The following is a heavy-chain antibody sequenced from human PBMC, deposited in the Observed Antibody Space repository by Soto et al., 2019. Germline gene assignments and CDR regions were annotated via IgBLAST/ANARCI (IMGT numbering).Heavy chain of an antibody. J-gene: IGHJ4*02. D-gene: IGHD4-17*01. V-gene: IGHV1-18*01. CDR1: GYTFYSHD. Sequence: ASVKVSCKTSGYTFYSHDITWVRQAPGQGLEWMGITSVYNGDSNVAQNLQGRVTMTIDKSTATAYMDLKNLTFDDTAVYYCARARATVTTERALGYWGQGTLVTVSS. CDR3: ARARATVTTERALGY. CDR2: TSVYNGDS.